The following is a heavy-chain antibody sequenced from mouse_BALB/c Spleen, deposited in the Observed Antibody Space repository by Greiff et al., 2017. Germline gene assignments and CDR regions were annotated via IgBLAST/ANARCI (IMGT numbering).Heavy chain of an antibody. Sequence: LVKTGASVKISCKASGYSFTGYYMHWVKQSHGKSLEWIGYISCYNGATSYNQKFKGKATFTVDTSSSTAYMQFNSLTSEDSAVYYCARSRHRYDWYFDVWGAGTTVTVSS. V-gene: IGHV1S34*01. CDR3: ARSRHRYDWYFDV. D-gene: IGHD2-14*01. J-gene: IGHJ1*01. CDR1: GYSFTGYY. CDR2: ISCYNGAT.